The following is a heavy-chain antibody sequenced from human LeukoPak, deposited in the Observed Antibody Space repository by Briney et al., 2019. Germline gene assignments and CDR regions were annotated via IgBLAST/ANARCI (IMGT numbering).Heavy chain of an antibody. D-gene: IGHD6-13*01. CDR2: IYYSGST. J-gene: IGHJ3*02. V-gene: IGHV4-61*08. Sequence: SETLSLTCTVSGGSISSGDYYWSWIRQPPGKGLEWIGYIYYSGSTNYNPSLKSRVTISVDTSKNQFSLKLSSVTAADTAVYYCARLSQQMSAFDIWGQGTMVTVSS. CDR3: ARLSQQMSAFDI. CDR1: GGSISSGDYY.